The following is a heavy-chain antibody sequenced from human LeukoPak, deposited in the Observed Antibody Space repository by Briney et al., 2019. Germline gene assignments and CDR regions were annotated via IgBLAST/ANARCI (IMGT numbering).Heavy chain of an antibody. CDR3: ASEPDMLTGEDY. CDR1: GGAFSSYA. D-gene: IGHD7-27*01. J-gene: IGHJ4*02. Sequence: SVKVSCKASGGAFSSYAISWVRQAPGQGLEWMGRIIPMLDIANSAQKFQGRVTITADKSTSTAYMELSSLRSEDTAVYYCASEPDMLTGEDYWGQGTLVTVSS. CDR2: IIPMLDIA. V-gene: IGHV1-69*04.